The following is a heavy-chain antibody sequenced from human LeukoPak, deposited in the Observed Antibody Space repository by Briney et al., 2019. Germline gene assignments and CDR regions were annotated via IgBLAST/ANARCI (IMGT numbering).Heavy chain of an antibody. CDR2: ISYDGSNK. CDR1: GFTFSSYA. CDR3: ARVSLQYSSSWYGLDY. D-gene: IGHD6-13*01. Sequence: PGGSLRLSCAASGFTFSSYAMHWVRQAPGKGLEWVAVISYDGSNKYYADSVKGRFTISRDNSKNTLYLQMNSLRAEDTAVYYCARVSLQYSSSWYGLDYWGQGTLVTVSS. V-gene: IGHV3-30-3*01. J-gene: IGHJ4*02.